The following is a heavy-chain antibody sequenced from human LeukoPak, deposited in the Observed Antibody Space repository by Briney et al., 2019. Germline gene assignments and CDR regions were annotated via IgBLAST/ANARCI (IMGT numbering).Heavy chain of an antibody. J-gene: IGHJ1*01. V-gene: IGHV1-69*13. Sequence: EASVKVSCKASGGTFSSYAISWVRQAPGQGLEWMGGIIPIFGTANYAQKFQGRVTITADESTSTAYMELSSLRSEDTAVYYCAREGVVRYFQHWGQGTLVTVSS. D-gene: IGHD3-10*01. CDR1: GGTFSSYA. CDR3: AREGVVRYFQH. CDR2: IIPIFGTA.